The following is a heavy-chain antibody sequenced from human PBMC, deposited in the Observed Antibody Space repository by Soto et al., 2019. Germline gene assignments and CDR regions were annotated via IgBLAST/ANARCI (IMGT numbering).Heavy chain of an antibody. Sequence: GGSLRLSCEASGFTFSPYSMNWVRQAPGKGLEWVSYISGTGNTIYYADSVKGRFTISRDNARNSLYLQMNSLRDEDTAVYYCARAVSPTTPFDYWGQGTLVTVSS. CDR2: ISGTGNTI. J-gene: IGHJ4*02. V-gene: IGHV3-48*02. D-gene: IGHD4-4*01. CDR1: GFTFSPYS. CDR3: ARAVSPTTPFDY.